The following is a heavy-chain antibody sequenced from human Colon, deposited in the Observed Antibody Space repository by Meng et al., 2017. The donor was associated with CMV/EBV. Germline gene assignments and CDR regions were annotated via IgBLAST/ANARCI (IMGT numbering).Heavy chain of an antibody. CDR2: ISAHSGDT. V-gene: IGHV1-18*01. D-gene: IGHD1/OR15-1a*01. CDR3: ARDWEVAWNTVITDY. J-gene: IGHJ4*02. CDR1: GYTFTSYG. Sequence: QVQLLQSGTEVKKPGASVKVSCKASGYTFTSYGISWLRQAPGQGLEWMGWISAHSGDTRFGHKFKGRVIMTTDTASSTAHMELRNLRSDDTAVYYCARDWEVAWNTVITDYWGQGTLVTVSS.